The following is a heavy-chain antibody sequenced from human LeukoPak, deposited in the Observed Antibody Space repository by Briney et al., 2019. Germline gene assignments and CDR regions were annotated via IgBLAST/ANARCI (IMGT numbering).Heavy chain of an antibody. D-gene: IGHD3-10*01. CDR2: IYMSGST. CDR3: ARARRFGELLSHFDY. J-gene: IGHJ4*02. Sequence: GGSLRLSCTASGFTVTSHYMSWVRQAPGKGLEWVSIIYMSGSTYYADSVKGRFTISRDNSKNTLYLQMNSLRAEDTAVYYCARARRFGELLSHFDYWGQGTLVTVSS. V-gene: IGHV3-53*01. CDR1: GFTVTSHY.